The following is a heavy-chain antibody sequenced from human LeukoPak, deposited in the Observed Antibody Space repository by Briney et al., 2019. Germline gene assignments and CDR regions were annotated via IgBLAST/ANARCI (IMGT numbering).Heavy chain of an antibody. CDR2: IYTSGST. Sequence: PSETLSLTCTVSGGSISSYYWSWIRQPAGKGLEWIRRIYTSGSTNYSPSLKSRVTMSVDTSKNQFSLKLSSVTAADTAVYYCAREGSSSPYYYYGMDVWGQGTTVTVSS. D-gene: IGHD6-6*01. CDR3: AREGSSSPYYYYGMDV. J-gene: IGHJ6*02. CDR1: GGSISSYY. V-gene: IGHV4-4*07.